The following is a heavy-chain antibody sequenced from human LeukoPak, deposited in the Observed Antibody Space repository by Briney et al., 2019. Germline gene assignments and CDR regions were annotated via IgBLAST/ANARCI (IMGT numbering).Heavy chain of an antibody. CDR2: IYHSGST. Sequence: KPTETLSLTCAVSGYSISSGYYWGWIRQPPGKGLEWIGSIYHSGSTYYNPSLKSRVTISVDTSKNQFSLKLSSMTAADTAVYYCARRHCTSTSCYYFDSWGQGTLVTVSS. J-gene: IGHJ4*02. CDR1: GYSISSGYY. V-gene: IGHV4-38-2*01. CDR3: ARRHCTSTSCYYFDS. D-gene: IGHD2-2*01.